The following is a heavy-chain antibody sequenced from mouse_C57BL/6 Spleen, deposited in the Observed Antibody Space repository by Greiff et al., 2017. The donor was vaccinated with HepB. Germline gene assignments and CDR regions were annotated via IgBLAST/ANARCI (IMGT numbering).Heavy chain of an antibody. Sequence: QVQLQQSGPGLVQPSQSLSITCTVSGFSLTSYGVHWVRQSPGKGLEWLGVIWSGGSTDYNAAFISRLSISKDNSKSQVFFKMNSLQADDTAIYYCARGPLTGTSYAMDYWGQGTSVTVSS. CDR2: IWSGGST. CDR3: ARGPLTGTSYAMDY. J-gene: IGHJ4*01. D-gene: IGHD4-1*01. V-gene: IGHV2-2*01. CDR1: GFSLTSYG.